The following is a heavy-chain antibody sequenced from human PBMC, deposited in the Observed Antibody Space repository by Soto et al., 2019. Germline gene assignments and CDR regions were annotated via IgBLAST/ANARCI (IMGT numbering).Heavy chain of an antibody. D-gene: IGHD3-22*01. Sequence: WETLSLTCTVSSGSISSTSYYWAWIRQPPGKGLEWIGAIYYDGTTYYTESLKSRVSISVDTSKNLFSLKLNSVNAADTAVYFCARQGRNTKIVLVRHYAADFCGQGTAVPVSS. J-gene: IGHJ6*02. V-gene: IGHV4-39*01. CDR1: SGSISSTSYY. CDR3: ARQGRNTKIVLVRHYAADF. CDR2: IYYDGTT.